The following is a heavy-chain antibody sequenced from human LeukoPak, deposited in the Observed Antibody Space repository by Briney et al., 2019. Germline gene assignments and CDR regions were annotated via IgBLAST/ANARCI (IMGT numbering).Heavy chain of an antibody. D-gene: IGHD1-1*01. CDR1: GGSINSHY. Sequence: SETLSLTCIVSGGSINSHYWSWLRQPPGKGLEWIGFIHYSGNTNYNPSLKSRVSMSIDTSMNQFSLRLSSVTAADTAVYYCARYRRDNTYFLDYWGRGTLVTVFS. CDR2: IHYSGNT. CDR3: ARYRRDNTYFLDY. J-gene: IGHJ4*02. V-gene: IGHV4-59*11.